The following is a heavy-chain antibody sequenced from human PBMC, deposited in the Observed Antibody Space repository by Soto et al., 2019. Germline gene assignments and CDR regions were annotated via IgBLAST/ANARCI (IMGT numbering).Heavy chain of an antibody. CDR1: GGSISRGGYS. D-gene: IGHD3-10*01. J-gene: IGHJ6*02. CDR3: ARVFGFGGMDV. V-gene: IGHV4-30-2*01. CDR2: TYHSGST. Sequence: SETLSLTCAVSGGSISRGGYSWSWIRQPPGKGLEWIGYTYHSGSTYYNPSLKSRVTISVDRSKNQFSLKLSSVTAADTAVYYCARVFGFGGMDVWGQGTTVTVS.